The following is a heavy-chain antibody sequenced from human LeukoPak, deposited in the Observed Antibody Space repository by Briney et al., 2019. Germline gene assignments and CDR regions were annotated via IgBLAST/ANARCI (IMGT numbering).Heavy chain of an antibody. Sequence: SQTLSLTCAVSGGSISSSSYYWGWIRQPPGKGLEWIGSIYYSGSTYYNPSLKSRVTISVDTSKNQFSLKLSSVTAADTAVYYCASREHAYSRDAFDIWGQGTMVTVSS. CDR1: GGSISSSSYY. V-gene: IGHV4-39*01. D-gene: IGHD3-16*01. CDR3: ASREHAYSRDAFDI. J-gene: IGHJ3*02. CDR2: IYYSGST.